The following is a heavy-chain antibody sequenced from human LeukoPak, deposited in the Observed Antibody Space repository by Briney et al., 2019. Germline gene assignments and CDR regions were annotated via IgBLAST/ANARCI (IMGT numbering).Heavy chain of an antibody. J-gene: IGHJ3*02. CDR3: ARNWYYYGSGSYAFDI. D-gene: IGHD3-10*01. CDR2: IYSGGST. V-gene: IGHV3-66*01. CDR1: GFTVSSNY. Sequence: GGSLRLSCAASGFTVSSNYMSWVRQAPGRGLEWVSVIYSGGSTYYADSVKGRFTISRDNSKNTLYLQMNSLRAEDTAVYYCARNWYYYGSGSYAFDIWGQGTMVTVSS.